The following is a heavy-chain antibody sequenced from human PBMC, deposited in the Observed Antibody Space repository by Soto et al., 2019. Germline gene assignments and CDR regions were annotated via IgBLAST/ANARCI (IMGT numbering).Heavy chain of an antibody. CDR2: TYYRSKWYN. V-gene: IGHV6-1*01. CDR1: GDSVSSNSAA. D-gene: IGHD5-18*01. CDR3: ARSDTAMVWGDYYYGMDV. J-gene: IGHJ6*02. Sequence: SPTLSLTCAISGDSVSSNSAAWNWIRQSPSRGLEWLGRTYYRSKWYNDYAVSVKSRITINPDTSKNQFSLQLNSVTPEDTAVYYCARSDTAMVWGDYYYGMDVWGQGTTVTVSS.